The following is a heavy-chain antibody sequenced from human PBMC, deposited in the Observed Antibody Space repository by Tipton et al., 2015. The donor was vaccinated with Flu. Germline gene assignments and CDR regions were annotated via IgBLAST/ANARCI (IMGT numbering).Heavy chain of an antibody. D-gene: IGHD3-22*01. J-gene: IGHJ4*02. CDR2: IYYSGST. V-gene: IGHV4-59*01. CDR3: ARRYYDSSGPLDY. Sequence: TLSLTCTVSAVSISSYYWTWIRQPPGKGLEWIGYIYYSGSTNYNPSLKSRVTISVDTSKNQFSLKLSSVTAADTAVYYCARRYYDSSGPLDYWGQGTLVTVS. CDR1: AVSISSYY.